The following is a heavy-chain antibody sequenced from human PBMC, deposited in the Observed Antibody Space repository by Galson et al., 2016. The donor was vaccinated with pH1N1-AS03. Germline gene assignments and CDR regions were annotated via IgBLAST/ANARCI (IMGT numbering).Heavy chain of an antibody. Sequence: SVKVSCKASGYTFTRYYMHWVRKAPGQGLEWMGIINPSDGGTSFAQKFQGRVNMTRDTSTSTVYMELSSLRSEDTAVYYCAHHQGYQVLSYAFHAWGLGTLVTVSS. J-gene: IGHJ3*01. D-gene: IGHD2-2*01. CDR3: AHHQGYQVLSYAFHA. CDR1: GYTFTRYY. CDR2: INPSDGGT. V-gene: IGHV1-46*01.